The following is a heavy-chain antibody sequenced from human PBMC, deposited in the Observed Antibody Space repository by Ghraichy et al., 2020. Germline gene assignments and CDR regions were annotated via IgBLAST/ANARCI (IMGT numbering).Heavy chain of an antibody. D-gene: IGHD3-3*01. Sequence: GRSLRLSCAASGFTFSSYAMSWVRQAPGKGLEWVSAISGSGGSTYYADSVKGRFTISRDNSKNTLYLQMNSLRAEDTAVYYCAKNPGAITIFGVVWAYYFDYWGQGTLVTVSS. CDR2: ISGSGGST. V-gene: IGHV3-23*01. CDR3: AKNPGAITIFGVVWAYYFDY. J-gene: IGHJ4*02. CDR1: GFTFSSYA.